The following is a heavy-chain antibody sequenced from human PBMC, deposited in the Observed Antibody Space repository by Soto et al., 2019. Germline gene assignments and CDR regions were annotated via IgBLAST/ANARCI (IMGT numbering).Heavy chain of an antibody. D-gene: IGHD3-3*01. J-gene: IGHJ3*02. V-gene: IGHV1-2*02. CDR3: ARGGGVGVAGSAAFDM. Sequence: QLHLVQSGAVVKKPGASVTVSCSASGYPVTAYYMHWVRQAPGRGLEWMGGMNPATGAAKYTQTVQGRVTRARETSTSTASMELRGLTSVDTAVFYGARGGGVGVAGSAAFDMWGQGTLVTVSS. CDR1: GYPVTAYY. CDR2: MNPATGAA.